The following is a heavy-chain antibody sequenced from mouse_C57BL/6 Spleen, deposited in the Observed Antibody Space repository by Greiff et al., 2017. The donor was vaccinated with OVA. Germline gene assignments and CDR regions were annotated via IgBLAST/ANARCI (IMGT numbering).Heavy chain of an antibody. Sequence: EVKLQESGPELVKPGASVKISCKASGYSFTGYYMNWVKQSPEKSLEWIGEINPSTGGTTYNQKFKAKATLTVDKSSSTAYMQLKSLTSEDSAVYYCARSTVVAYYAMDYWGQGTSVTVSS. V-gene: IGHV1-42*01. CDR2: INPSTGGT. D-gene: IGHD1-1*01. CDR1: GYSFTGYY. J-gene: IGHJ4*01. CDR3: ARSTVVAYYAMDY.